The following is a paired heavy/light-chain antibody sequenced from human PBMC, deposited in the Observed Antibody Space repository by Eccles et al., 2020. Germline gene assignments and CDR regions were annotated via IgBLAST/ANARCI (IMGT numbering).Light chain of an antibody. CDR2: DVS. CDR1: SSDVGGYNY. CDR3: CSYAGSWV. J-gene: IGLJ3*02. V-gene: IGLV2-11*01. Sequence: QSALTQPRSVSGSPGQSVTISCTGTSSDVGGYNYVSWYQQHPGKAPKLMIYDVSKRPSGVPDRFSGSKSGNTASLTISGLQAEDEADYYCCSYAGSWVFGGGTKLTVL.
Heavy chain of an antibody. CDR2: IYHSGST. J-gene: IGHJ6*02. V-gene: IGHV4-38-2*02. CDR3: ARESRAAYTVTYYYYYYGMDV. CDR1: GYSISSGYY. Sequence: QVQLQESGPGLVKPSETLSLTCTVSGYSISSGYYWGWIRQPPGKGLEWIGSIYHSGSTYYNPSLKSRVTISVDTSKNQFSLKLSSVTAADTAVYYCARESRAAYTVTYYYYYYGMDVWGQGTTVTVSS. D-gene: IGHD4-17*01.